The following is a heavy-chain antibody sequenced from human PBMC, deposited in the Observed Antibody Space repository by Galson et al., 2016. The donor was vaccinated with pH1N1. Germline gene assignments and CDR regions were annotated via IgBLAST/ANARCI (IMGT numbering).Heavy chain of an antibody. CDR2: MYPDDSDI. Sequence: WVAWVRQMPGKGLEWMAIMYPDDSDIKYSSSFEGQVTISADKSISTAYLQWSSLKASDTAMYYCARYSGSFFFDYWGQGTLVTVSS. CDR1: W. CDR3: ARYSGSFFFDY. D-gene: IGHD1-26*01. J-gene: IGHJ4*02. V-gene: IGHV5-51*01.